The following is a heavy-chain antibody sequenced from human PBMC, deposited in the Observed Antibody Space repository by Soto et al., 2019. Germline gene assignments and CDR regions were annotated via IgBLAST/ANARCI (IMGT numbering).Heavy chain of an antibody. CDR1: GGSISSYY. Sequence: NPSETLSLTCTVSGGSISSYYWSWIRQPPGKGLEWIGYIYYSGSTNYNPSLKSRVTISVDTSKNQFSLRLSSVTAADTAVYYCARVDNSSGYLYYFDYWGQGTLVTVSS. D-gene: IGHD3-22*01. CDR3: ARVDNSSGYLYYFDY. CDR2: IYYSGST. V-gene: IGHV4-59*01. J-gene: IGHJ4*02.